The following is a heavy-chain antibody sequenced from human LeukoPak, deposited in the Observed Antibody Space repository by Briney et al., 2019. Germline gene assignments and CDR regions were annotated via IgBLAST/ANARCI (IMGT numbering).Heavy chain of an antibody. D-gene: IGHD3-9*01. J-gene: IGHJ6*02. CDR3: AQEFEWGSYYGMDV. CDR2: ISLNSGGI. V-gene: IGHV3-9*01. Sequence: GGSLRLSCAASGFTFDDYAMHWVRRAPGKGLEWGSYISLNSGGIGYADSVEGRFTLPRDNAKNSLYLQMNSLRNEDTALYFCAQEFEWGSYYGMDVWGQGTTVTVSS. CDR1: GFTFDDYA.